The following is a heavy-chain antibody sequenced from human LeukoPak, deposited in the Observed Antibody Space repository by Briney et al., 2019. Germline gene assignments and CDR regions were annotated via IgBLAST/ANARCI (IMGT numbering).Heavy chain of an antibody. J-gene: IGHJ4*02. CDR1: GFTFSSYS. D-gene: IGHD6-13*01. CDR2: ISSSSSYI. CDR3: ARDIAAAGIPDY. V-gene: IGHV3-21*01. Sequence: KTGGSLRLSCAASGFTFSSYSMNWVRQAPGKGLEWVSSISSSSSYIYYADSVKGRFTISRDNAKNSLYLQMNSLRAEDTAVYYCARDIAAAGIPDYWGQGTLVTVSS.